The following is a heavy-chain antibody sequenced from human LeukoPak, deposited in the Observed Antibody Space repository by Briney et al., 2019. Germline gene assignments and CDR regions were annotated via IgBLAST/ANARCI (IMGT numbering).Heavy chain of an antibody. CDR2: ISFDGTNK. D-gene: IGHD6-19*01. CDR1: GFTFSNYG. Sequence: GGSLRLSCSASGFTFSNYGMHWVRQAPGKGLEWVAVISFDGTNKYYANSVKGRFTISRDNANNSLYLQMNSLRAEDTAIYFCARKGLAVAAGLDYWGQGTLVTVSS. CDR3: ARKGLAVAAGLDY. V-gene: IGHV3-30*03. J-gene: IGHJ4*02.